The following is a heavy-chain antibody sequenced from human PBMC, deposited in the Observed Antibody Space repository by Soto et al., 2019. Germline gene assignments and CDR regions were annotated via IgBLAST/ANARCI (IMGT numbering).Heavy chain of an antibody. D-gene: IGHD3-10*01. V-gene: IGHV3-33*06. Sequence: PGGSLRLSCAASGFTFGDYAMHWVRQAPGKGLEWVAVLWFDGSNEYYADSVQGRFTISRDNSKNTLYLQMDSLRAEDTAVYYCAKVLYASESFDSEEAPYGMDVWGQGTTVTVSS. CDR2: LWFDGSNE. J-gene: IGHJ6*02. CDR1: GFTFGDYA. CDR3: AKVLYASESFDSEEAPYGMDV.